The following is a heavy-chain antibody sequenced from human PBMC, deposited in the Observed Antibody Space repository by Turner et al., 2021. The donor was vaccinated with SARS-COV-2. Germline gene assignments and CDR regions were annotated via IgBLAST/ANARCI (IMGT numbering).Heavy chain of an antibody. V-gene: IGHV1-24*01. CDR1: GYTLIELS. CDR3: ATGYGYWGGDCSIDY. J-gene: IGHJ4*02. Sequence: QVQLVQSGAEVKKPGASVTVSCKVSGYTLIELSMHWVRQAPGKGLEWMGGVEPEDAETIDEQKYQGRVTMTEDTSTDTAYMELSSLRSEDTAVYYCATGYGYWGGDCSIDYWGQGTLVTVSS. D-gene: IGHD2-21*02. CDR2: VEPEDAET.